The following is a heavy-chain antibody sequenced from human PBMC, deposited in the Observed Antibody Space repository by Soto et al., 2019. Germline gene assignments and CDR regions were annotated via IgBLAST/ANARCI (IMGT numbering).Heavy chain of an antibody. J-gene: IGHJ5*02. V-gene: IGHV1-8*01. D-gene: IGHD3-9*01. CDR1: GYTFTSHD. Sequence: ASVKVSCKASGYTFTSHDINWMRETTGQGLEWMGWMNPNSGHTNYAQNFQGRVTMTRDTSISTAYMELTDLRSEDSAIYYCASDMSITWGQGSLVTVPS. CDR3: ASDMSIT. CDR2: MNPNSGHT.